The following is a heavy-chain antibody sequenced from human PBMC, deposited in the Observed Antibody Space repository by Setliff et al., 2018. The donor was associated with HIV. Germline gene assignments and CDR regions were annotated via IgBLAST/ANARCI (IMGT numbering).Heavy chain of an antibody. CDR1: GFNVNNKY. CDR3: ARGGYFDSSITCLIPYYYYYMDV. D-gene: IGHD3-22*01. V-gene: IGHV3-66*01. Sequence: PGGSLRLSCAASGFNVNNKYMSWVRQAPGKGLEWVSIIYSDDYTKYADSLKGRFTISRDTSKNTLYLQMNSLRAEDTAVYYCARGGYFDSSITCLIPYYYYYMDVWGKGTTVTVSS. CDR2: IYSDDYT. J-gene: IGHJ6*03.